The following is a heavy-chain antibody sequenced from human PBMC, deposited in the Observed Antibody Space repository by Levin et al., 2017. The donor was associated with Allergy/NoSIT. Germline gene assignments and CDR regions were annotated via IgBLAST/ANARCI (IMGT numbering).Heavy chain of an antibody. J-gene: IGHJ6*02. D-gene: IGHD1-1*01. Sequence: KISCKTSGGTLSSYATSWVRQAPGQGLEWMGGITPIFGTTDYAQKFQGRVTITADEYTSTAYMELSSLRSEDTAVYYCAGGRGSTGTTGYYYGMDVWGQGTTVTVSS. V-gene: IGHV1-69*19. CDR1: GGTLSSYA. CDR3: AGGRGSTGTTGYYYGMDV. CDR2: ITPIFGTT.